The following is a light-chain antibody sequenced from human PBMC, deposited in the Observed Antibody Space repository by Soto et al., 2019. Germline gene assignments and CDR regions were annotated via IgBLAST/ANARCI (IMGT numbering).Light chain of an antibody. J-gene: IGKJ4*01. CDR3: HQYDSSPLT. V-gene: IGKV3-20*01. CDR2: GAS. CDR1: QSMSTNY. Sequence: EIVLAQSPDTLSLSPGERATLSCRTSQSMSTNYLAWYQQKSGQAPRLLIYGASIRATGIPDRFSGSGSGTDFTLTISRLEPEDFAVYYCHQYDSSPLTFGGGAKVEIK.